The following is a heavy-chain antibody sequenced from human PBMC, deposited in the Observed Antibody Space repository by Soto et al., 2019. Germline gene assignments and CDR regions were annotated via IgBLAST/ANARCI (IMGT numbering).Heavy chain of an antibody. V-gene: IGHV3-49*03. J-gene: IGHJ4*02. CDR2: IRSKAYGGTT. CDR1: GFTFGDYA. Sequence: GGSLRVSCTASGFTFGDYAMSCFRQAPGKGLEWVGFIRSKAYGGTTEYAASVKGRFTISRDDSKSIAYLQRNSLKTEDTAVYSCTRSYSSGWGAFDYWAQGTLVTVSS. CDR3: TRSYSSGWGAFDY. D-gene: IGHD6-19*01.